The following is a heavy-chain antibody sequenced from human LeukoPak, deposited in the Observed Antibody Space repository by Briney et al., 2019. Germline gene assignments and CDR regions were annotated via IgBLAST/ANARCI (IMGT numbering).Heavy chain of an antibody. Sequence: PGTSLRLSCAASGFTFSSFPMHWVRQAPGKGLEWVALISYDGSNEYYADSVKGRFTISRDNFKNTLYLQMNSLRAEDTAVYYCARDESKRGFSYGTSPIDYWGQGTLVTVSS. CDR3: ARDESKRGFSYGTSPIDY. V-gene: IGHV3-30*04. CDR1: GFTFSSFP. D-gene: IGHD5-18*01. J-gene: IGHJ4*02. CDR2: ISYDGSNE.